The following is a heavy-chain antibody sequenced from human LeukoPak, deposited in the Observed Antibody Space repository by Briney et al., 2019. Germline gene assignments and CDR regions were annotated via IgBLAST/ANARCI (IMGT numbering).Heavy chain of an antibody. CDR2: ISYDGSNK. J-gene: IGHJ4*02. V-gene: IGHV3-30*18. CDR1: GFTFSYSG. CDR3: AKSSCRGDCYSDY. Sequence: GGSLRLSCAASGFTFSYSGIHWVRQAPGKGLEWVATISYDGSNKYYADSVKGRFTISRDNSKNTLYLQMSSLRAEDTAVYYCAKSSCRGDCYSDYWGQRTLVTVSP. D-gene: IGHD2-21*02.